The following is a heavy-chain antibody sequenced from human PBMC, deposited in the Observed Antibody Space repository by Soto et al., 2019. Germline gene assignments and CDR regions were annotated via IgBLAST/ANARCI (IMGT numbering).Heavy chain of an antibody. CDR1: GGSISSGDYY. Sequence: PSQTQSLTSAVSGGSISSGDYYWSWIRQPPGKGLEWIGYIYHSGSTYYNPSLKSRVTISVDTSKNQFSLKLSSVTAADTAVYSCARERPDGARLDPWGQGTLVTVPQ. CDR3: ARERPDGARLDP. D-gene: IGHD6-6*01. CDR2: IYHSGST. V-gene: IGHV4-30-4*01. J-gene: IGHJ5*02.